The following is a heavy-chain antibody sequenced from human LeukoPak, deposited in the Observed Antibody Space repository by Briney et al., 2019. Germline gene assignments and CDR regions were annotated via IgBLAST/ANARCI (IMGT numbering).Heavy chain of an antibody. D-gene: IGHD3/OR15-3a*01. CDR3: ARENGFWYRAFDI. CDR1: GGTFSSYA. CDR2: IIPIFGTA. J-gene: IGHJ3*02. Sequence: GASVKVSCKASGGTFSSYAISWVRQAPGQGLEWMGGIIPIFGTANYAQKFQGRVTITADESTSTAYMELSSLRSEDTAVYYCARENGFWYRAFDIWGQGTMVTVSS. V-gene: IGHV1-69*01.